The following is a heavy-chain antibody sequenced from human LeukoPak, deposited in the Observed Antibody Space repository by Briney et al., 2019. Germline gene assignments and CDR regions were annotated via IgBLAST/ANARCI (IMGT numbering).Heavy chain of an antibody. CDR3: ARPLISGYDHLGY. V-gene: IGHV5-51*01. CDR2: IYPGDSDA. CDR1: GYYISNSL. J-gene: IGHJ4*02. Sequence: GESLKISCKVSGYYISNSLIAWVRQMPGKGLECIGIIYPGDSDARYSPSFQGQVAFSVDKSISTVYLQWSSLKASDTAMYYCARPLISGYDHLGYWGQGTLVTVSS. D-gene: IGHD5-12*01.